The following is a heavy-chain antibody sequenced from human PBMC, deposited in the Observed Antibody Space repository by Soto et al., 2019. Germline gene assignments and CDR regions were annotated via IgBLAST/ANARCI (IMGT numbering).Heavy chain of an antibody. J-gene: IGHJ3*02. Sequence: SETLSLTCTVSGGSIRRGGYYWSWIRQHPGKDLECIGYIYYSGRGSYANPSLKSRVTISADTSQNQLSLKVGSVTAADTAIYYCARGGYSGYDDGGAFDIWGKGTVVTVSS. CDR1: GGSIRRGGYY. D-gene: IGHD5-12*01. V-gene: IGHV4-31*03. CDR3: ARGGYSGYDDGGAFDI. CDR2: IYYSGRGS.